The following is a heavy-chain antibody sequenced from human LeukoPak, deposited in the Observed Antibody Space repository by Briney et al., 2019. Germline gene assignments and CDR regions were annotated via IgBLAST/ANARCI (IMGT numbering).Heavy chain of an antibody. CDR1: KFTASKFTFSSYV. D-gene: IGHD4/OR15-4a*01. V-gene: IGHV3-23*01. CDR2: ISGSGGST. Sequence: GGSLRLSCAASKFTASKFTFSSYVMSWVRQAPGKGLEWVSAISGSGGSTSYADSVKGRSTVSRDNSKNTLYLQMNSLRAEDTAVYYCAKGRYGANSGTFDYWGQGTLVTVSS. J-gene: IGHJ4*02. CDR3: AKGRYGANSGTFDY.